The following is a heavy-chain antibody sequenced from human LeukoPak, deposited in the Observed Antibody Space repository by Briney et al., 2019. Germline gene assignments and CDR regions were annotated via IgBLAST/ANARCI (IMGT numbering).Heavy chain of an antibody. CDR2: ISSSGST. CDR1: GDSISSGDYY. CDR3: ARGNLDYYYYYMDV. D-gene: IGHD1-7*01. V-gene: IGHV4-61*02. J-gene: IGHJ6*03. Sequence: PSETLSLTCTVSGDSISSGDYYWSWIRQPAGKGLEWIGCISSSGSTNYNPSLKSRVTISVDTSKNQFSLKLSSVTAADTAVYYCARGNLDYYYYYMDVWGKGTTVTVSS.